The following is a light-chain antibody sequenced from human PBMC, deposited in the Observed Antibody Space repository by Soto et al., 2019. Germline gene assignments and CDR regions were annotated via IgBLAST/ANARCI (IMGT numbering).Light chain of an antibody. Sequence: DILLTQSPLSLPVTPGEPASISCRSSQSLLHSTGYNFLDWYLRRPGQSPQLLIYLGSNRASGVPDRFNGSGSGTDFTLKITRVEAEDVGIYYCMQALQTPYTFGQGTKLDIK. V-gene: IGKV2-28*01. CDR1: QSLLHSTGYNF. J-gene: IGKJ2*01. CDR2: LGS. CDR3: MQALQTPYT.